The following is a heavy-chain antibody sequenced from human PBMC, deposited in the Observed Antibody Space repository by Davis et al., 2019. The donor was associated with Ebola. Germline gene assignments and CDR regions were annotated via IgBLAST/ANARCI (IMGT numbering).Heavy chain of an antibody. CDR1: GFTFSSCW. CDR2: INSDGSTI. D-gene: IGHD6-13*01. Sequence: GESLKISCAASGFTFSSCWMHWVRQVPGKGLVWVSRINSDGSTINYADSVKGRFTISRDNAKNTLYLQMNSLRVEDTAVYYCARASSGYSSSFDYWGQGTLVTVSS. V-gene: IGHV3-74*01. CDR3: ARASSGYSSSFDY. J-gene: IGHJ4*02.